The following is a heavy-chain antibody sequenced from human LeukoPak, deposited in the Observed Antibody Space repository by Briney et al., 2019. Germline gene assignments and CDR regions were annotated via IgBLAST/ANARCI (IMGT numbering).Heavy chain of an antibody. CDR3: ARLKKQLVHRSFNFDY. V-gene: IGHV5-51*01. D-gene: IGHD6-13*01. CDR1: GYSFTSYW. CDR2: IYPGDSDT. J-gene: IGHJ4*02. Sequence: GESLKISCKGSGYSFTSYWIGWVRQMPGKGLEWMGIIYPGDSDTRYSPSFQGQVTISADKSISTAYLQWSSLKASDTAMYYCARLKKQLVHRSFNFDYWGQGTLVTVSS.